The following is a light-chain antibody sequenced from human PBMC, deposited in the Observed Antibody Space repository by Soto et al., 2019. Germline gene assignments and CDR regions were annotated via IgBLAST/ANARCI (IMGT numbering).Light chain of an antibody. V-gene: IGLV2-8*01. CDR3: SSYAGYNKVV. J-gene: IGLJ2*01. CDR1: SSDVGGYKY. Sequence: QSALTQPPSASGSPGQSVTISCTGSSSDVGGYKYVCWFQQHPGKAPKLIIYEVNKRPSGVPDRFSGSKSGNTASLTVSGLQAEDEADCYCSSYAGYNKVVFGGGTKVTVL. CDR2: EVN.